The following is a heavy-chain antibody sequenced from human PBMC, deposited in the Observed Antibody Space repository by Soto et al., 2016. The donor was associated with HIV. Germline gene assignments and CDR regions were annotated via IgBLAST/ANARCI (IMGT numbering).Heavy chain of an antibody. V-gene: IGHV3-74*01. Sequence: EVQLMESGGGLVQPGGSLRLSCAASGFTFSNYWMHWVRQTPGRGLVWVSRVSSGGNSIDYADSVKGRFTISRDNARNTLYLQMNSLSAEDTAVYYCARSRRGRIDYVGPGNPGHRL. CDR3: ARSRRGRIDY. CDR1: GFTFSNYW. J-gene: IGHJ4*02. D-gene: IGHD3-16*01. CDR2: VSSGGNSI.